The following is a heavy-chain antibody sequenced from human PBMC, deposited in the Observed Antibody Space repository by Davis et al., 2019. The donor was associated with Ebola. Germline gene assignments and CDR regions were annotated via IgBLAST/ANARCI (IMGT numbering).Heavy chain of an antibody. Sequence: PRGSLRLSCEASGLTFNDYAMHWVRQAPGKGLEWVAVISYDGKREYYGDSVKGRFTVSRDDSRNTMFLEMGSLRVEDTAVYYCAREFVATMTGPFDIWGQGTTVTISS. V-gene: IGHV3-30*04. J-gene: IGHJ3*02. CDR2: ISYDGKRE. D-gene: IGHD2-21*01. CDR3: AREFVATMTGPFDI. CDR1: GLTFNDYA.